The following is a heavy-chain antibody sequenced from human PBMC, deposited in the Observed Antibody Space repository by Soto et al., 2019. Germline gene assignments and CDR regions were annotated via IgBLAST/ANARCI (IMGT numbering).Heavy chain of an antibody. CDR3: ARGYCSGGSCYWTARHGTDV. Sequence: ASVKVSCKASGYTFTGYYMHWVRQAPGQGLEWMGWINPNSGGTNYAQKFQGWVTMTRDTSISTAYMELSRLRSDDTAVYYCARGYCSGGSCYWTARHGTDVWGQGTTVTGSS. CDR2: INPNSGGT. CDR1: GYTFTGYY. D-gene: IGHD2-15*01. V-gene: IGHV1-2*04. J-gene: IGHJ6*02.